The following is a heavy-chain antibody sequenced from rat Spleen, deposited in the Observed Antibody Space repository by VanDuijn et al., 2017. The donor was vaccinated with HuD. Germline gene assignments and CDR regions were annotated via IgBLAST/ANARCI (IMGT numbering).Heavy chain of an antibody. CDR1: GFTFSDYD. J-gene: IGHJ1*01. V-gene: IGHV5-25*01. D-gene: IGHD2-2*01. CDR3: VGAGYLRDWYFDF. Sequence: EVQLVESGGGLVQPGRSMKLSCVASGFTFSDYDMAWVRQAPGKGLEWVSSINTDGGSTYYPDSVKGRFTISRDNEENTVYLQMNSLRSEDTATYYCVGAGYLRDWYFDFWGPGTMVTVSS. CDR2: INTDGGST.